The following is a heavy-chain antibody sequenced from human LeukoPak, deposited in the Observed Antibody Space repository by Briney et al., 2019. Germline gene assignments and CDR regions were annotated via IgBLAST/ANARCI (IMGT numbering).Heavy chain of an antibody. CDR1: GFTFSSYG. Sequence: GGSLRLSCAASGFTFSSYGMHWVRQAPGKGLEWVGNIKQDGRETNYVDSVKGRFTISRDNAKNSLYLQMNSLRAEDTAVYFCTRDVGPTNYDAFDIWGQGIVVIVSS. J-gene: IGHJ3*02. D-gene: IGHD1-26*01. CDR2: IKQDGRET. CDR3: TRDVGPTNYDAFDI. V-gene: IGHV3-7*03.